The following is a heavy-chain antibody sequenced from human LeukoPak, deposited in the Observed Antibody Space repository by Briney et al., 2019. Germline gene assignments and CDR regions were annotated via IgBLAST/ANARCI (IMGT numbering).Heavy chain of an antibody. Sequence: SETLSLTCTVSGGSVSSGRYYWSWIRQPPGKGLEWIGYIYYSGSTNYNPSLKSRVTISVDTSKNQSSLKLSSVTAADTAVYYCARATDSSGYYYFFDYWGQGTLVTVSS. CDR1: GGSVSSGRYY. D-gene: IGHD3-22*01. V-gene: IGHV4-61*01. CDR3: ARATDSSGYYYFFDY. J-gene: IGHJ4*02. CDR2: IYYSGST.